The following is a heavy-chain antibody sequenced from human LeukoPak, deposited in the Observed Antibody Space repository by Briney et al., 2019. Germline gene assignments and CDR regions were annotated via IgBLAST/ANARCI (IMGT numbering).Heavy chain of an antibody. V-gene: IGHV4-38-2*02. CDR3: ARDPVEMATSDAFDI. J-gene: IGHJ3*02. CDR2: IYHSGST. CDR1: GYSISSGYY. D-gene: IGHD5-24*01. Sequence: SETLSLTCTVSGYSISSGYYWGWIRQPPGKGLEWIGSIYHSGSTYYSPSLKSRVTISVDTSKNQFSLKLSSVTAADTAVYYCARDPVEMATSDAFDIWGQGTMVTVSS.